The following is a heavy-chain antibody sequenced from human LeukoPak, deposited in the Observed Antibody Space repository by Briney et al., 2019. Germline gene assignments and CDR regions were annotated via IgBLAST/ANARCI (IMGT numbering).Heavy chain of an antibody. CDR1: GFTFSNYA. V-gene: IGHV3-33*01. CDR3: ARGNSDAFDI. J-gene: IGHJ3*02. D-gene: IGHD4-23*01. CDR2: IWYDGSYK. Sequence: PGRSLKLPSAASGFTFSNYAMHWVRQAPGKGLEWMAIIWYDGSYKYYADSVKGRFTISRDNSKNTLYLQVNSLTAEDTAVYYCARGNSDAFDIWGHGTMVTVSS.